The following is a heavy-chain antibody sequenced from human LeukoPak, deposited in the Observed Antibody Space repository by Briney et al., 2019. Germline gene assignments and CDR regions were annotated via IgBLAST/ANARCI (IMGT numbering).Heavy chain of an antibody. CDR1: GYTFSSYD. Sequence: ASVKVSCKASGYTFSSYDINWVRQATGQGLEWMGWMNPNSGNTGYAQKFQGRVNMTRNTSISTAYTERSSLRSEDTAVYYCARKFLGSRGYYFDYWGQGTLVTVSS. J-gene: IGHJ4*02. D-gene: IGHD3-10*01. CDR3: ARKFLGSRGYYFDY. CDR2: MNPNSGNT. V-gene: IGHV1-8*01.